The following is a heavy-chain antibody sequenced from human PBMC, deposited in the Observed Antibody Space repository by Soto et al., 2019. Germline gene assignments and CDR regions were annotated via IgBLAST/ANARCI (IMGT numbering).Heavy chain of an antibody. CDR2: ISSSSSYI. J-gene: IGHJ4*02. CDR3: ARDSTTKGVLWWADLDY. D-gene: IGHD2-21*01. Sequence: EVQLVEAGGGLVKPGGSLRLSCAASGFTFSSYSMNWVRQAPGKGLEWVSSISSSSSYIYYADSVKGRFTISRDNAKNSLYLQMNSLRAEDTAVYYCARDSTTKGVLWWADLDYWGQGTLVTVSS. V-gene: IGHV3-21*01. CDR1: GFTFSSYS.